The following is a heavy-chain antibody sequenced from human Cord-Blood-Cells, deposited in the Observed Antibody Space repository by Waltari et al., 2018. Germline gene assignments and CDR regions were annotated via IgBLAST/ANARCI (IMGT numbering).Heavy chain of an antibody. CDR3: AREVTGDYFDY. D-gene: IGHD7-27*01. CDR1: GCSIRSYY. J-gene: IGHJ4*02. V-gene: IGHV4-59*01. Sequence: QVQLQESGPGLVKPSETLSLTCTVSGCSIRSYYWSWIRQPPGKGLEWIGYIYYSGSTNYNPSLKSRVTISVDTSKNQFSLKLSSVTAADTAVYYCAREVTGDYFDYWGQGTLVTVSS. CDR2: IYYSGST.